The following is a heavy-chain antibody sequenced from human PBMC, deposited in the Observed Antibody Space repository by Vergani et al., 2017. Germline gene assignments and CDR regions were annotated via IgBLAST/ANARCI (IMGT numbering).Heavy chain of an antibody. D-gene: IGHD5-12*01. CDR1: GYSIRNGYY. CDR3: TRQPQEGASGPPSVPT. CDR2: IYHSGST. Sequence: QVQLQESGPGLVEPSETLSLTCAVSGYSIRNGYYWGWIRQPPGKGLEWIGSIYHSGSTHYNQSLKSRVTISVDTSKNDFSLMVTSVTAADTAVYYFTRQPQEGASGPPSVPTWGQGIAVIVSS. J-gene: IGHJ4*02. V-gene: IGHV4-38-2*01.